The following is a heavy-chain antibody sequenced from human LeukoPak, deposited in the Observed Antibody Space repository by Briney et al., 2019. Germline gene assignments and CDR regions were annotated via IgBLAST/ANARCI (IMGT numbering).Heavy chain of an antibody. CDR3: TRDLMTDFSSGWYFAY. D-gene: IGHD6-19*01. Sequence: GGSLRLSCEGSGLNFNGYAISWVRQAPGKGLEWVAVTGGSDDNTHYADSVKGRFTISRDNSANRLFLQMHSLRPDDSARYYCTRDLMTDFSSGWYFAYWGQGTLVTVSS. CDR2: TGGSDDNT. J-gene: IGHJ4*02. V-gene: IGHV3-23*01. CDR1: GLNFNGYA.